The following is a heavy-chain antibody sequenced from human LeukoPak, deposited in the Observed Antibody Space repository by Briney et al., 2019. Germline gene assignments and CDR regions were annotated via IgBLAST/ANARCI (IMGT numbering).Heavy chain of an antibody. V-gene: IGHV1-2*02. Sequence: ASVKVSCKASGYTSTGYYMHWVRQAPGQGLEWMGWINPNSGGTNYAQKFQGRVTMTRDTSISTAYMELSRLTSDDTAVYYCASLDIVVVPAAMRGNWFDPWGQGTLVTVSS. CDR1: GYTSTGYY. J-gene: IGHJ5*02. CDR2: INPNSGGT. D-gene: IGHD2-2*03. CDR3: ASLDIVVVPAAMRGNWFDP.